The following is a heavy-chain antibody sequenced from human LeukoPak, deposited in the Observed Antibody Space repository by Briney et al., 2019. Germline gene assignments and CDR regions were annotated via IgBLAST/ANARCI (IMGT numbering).Heavy chain of an antibody. CDR1: GYTFTGYY. CDR3: ASNGSGSYYYCYMDV. V-gene: IGHV1-2*02. D-gene: IGHD3-10*01. J-gene: IGHJ6*03. Sequence: ASVKVSCKASGYTFTGYYMHWVRQAPGQGLEWMGWINPNSGGTNYAQKFQGRVTMTRDTSISTAYMELSRLRSDDTAVYYCASNGSGSYYYCYMDVWGKGTTVTVSS. CDR2: INPNSGGT.